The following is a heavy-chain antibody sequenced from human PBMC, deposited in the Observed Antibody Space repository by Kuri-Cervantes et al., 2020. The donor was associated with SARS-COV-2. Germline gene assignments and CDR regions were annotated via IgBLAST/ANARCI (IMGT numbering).Heavy chain of an antibody. CDR1: GFTFSSYW. D-gene: IGHD2-2*02. CDR2: IKQDGSEK. J-gene: IGHJ6*03. Sequence: GESLKISCAASGFTFSSYWTSWVRQAPGKGLEWVANIKQDGSEKYYVDSVKGRFTISRDNVKNSLYLQMNSLRAEDTAAYYCARGVVPAAIRYYYYYYYMDVWGKGTTVTVSS. CDR3: ARGVVPAAIRYYYYYYYMDV. V-gene: IGHV3-7*04.